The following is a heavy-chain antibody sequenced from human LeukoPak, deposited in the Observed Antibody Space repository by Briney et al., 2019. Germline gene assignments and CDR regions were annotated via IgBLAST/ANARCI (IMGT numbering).Heavy chain of an antibody. Sequence: SETLSLTCTVSGGSISSGDYYWSCIRQSPGKGLECIGYIYYSGSTNYNPSLKSRVTISVDTSKNQFSLKLSSVTAADTAVYYCASGGYNSGWRYYYYMDVWGKGTTVTVSS. CDR3: ASGGYNSGWRYYYYMDV. CDR1: GGSISSGDYY. CDR2: IYYSGST. V-gene: IGHV4-61*08. J-gene: IGHJ6*03. D-gene: IGHD6-19*01.